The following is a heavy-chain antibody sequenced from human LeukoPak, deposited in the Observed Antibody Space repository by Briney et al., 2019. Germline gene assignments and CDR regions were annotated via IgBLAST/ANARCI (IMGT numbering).Heavy chain of an antibody. D-gene: IGHD5-12*01. CDR1: GFTFSSFA. Sequence: PGGSLRLSCAASGFTFSSFALSWVRQAPGKGLEWVAVISYDGSNKYYADSVKGRFTISRDNSKNTLFLQMNSLRAEDTAVYYCARIYSGYDSHFDYWGQGTLVTVSS. CDR2: ISYDGSNK. V-gene: IGHV3-30*14. CDR3: ARIYSGYDSHFDY. J-gene: IGHJ4*02.